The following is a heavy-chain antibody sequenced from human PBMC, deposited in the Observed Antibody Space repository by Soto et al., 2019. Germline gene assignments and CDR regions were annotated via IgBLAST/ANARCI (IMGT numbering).Heavy chain of an antibody. V-gene: IGHV1-69*02. Sequence: QVQLVQSGAEVKKPGSSVKVSCKASGGTFSSYTISWVRQAPGQGLEWMGRIIPILGIANYAQKFQGRVTITADKATSTAYMELSSLRSEDTAVYYCTWWIGSQENDYWGQGTLVTVSS. CDR1: GGTFSSYT. CDR2: IIPILGIA. D-gene: IGHD5-12*01. J-gene: IGHJ4*02. CDR3: TWWIGSQENDY.